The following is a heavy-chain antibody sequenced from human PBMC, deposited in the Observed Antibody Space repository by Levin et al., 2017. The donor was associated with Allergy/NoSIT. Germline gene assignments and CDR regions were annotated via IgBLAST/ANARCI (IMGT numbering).Heavy chain of an antibody. V-gene: IGHV3-11*01. CDR3: AREWGPVPYYFDY. D-gene: IGHD1-26*01. CDR1: GFTFSDYY. Sequence: GGSLRLSCAASGFTFSDYYMSWIRQAPGKGLEWVSYIGSSGDTIYYADSVKGRFTISRDNAKNSLYLQMNSLRAEDTAVYYCAREWGPVPYYFDYWGQGTLVTVSS. J-gene: IGHJ4*02. CDR2: IGSSGDTI.